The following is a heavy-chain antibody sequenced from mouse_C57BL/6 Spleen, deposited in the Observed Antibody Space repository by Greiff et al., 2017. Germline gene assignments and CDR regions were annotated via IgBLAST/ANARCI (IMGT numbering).Heavy chain of an antibody. Sequence: QVQLQQPGAELVRPGSSVKLSCKASGYTFTSYWMHWVKQRPIQGLEWIGNIDPSDSETHYNQKFKDKATLTVDKSSSTAYMQLSRLTSEDSAVYYGARDYYGSSYGGYAMDYWGQGTSVTVSS. CDR3: ARDYYGSSYGGYAMDY. V-gene: IGHV1-52*01. CDR2: IDPSDSET. CDR1: GYTFTSYW. D-gene: IGHD1-1*01. J-gene: IGHJ4*01.